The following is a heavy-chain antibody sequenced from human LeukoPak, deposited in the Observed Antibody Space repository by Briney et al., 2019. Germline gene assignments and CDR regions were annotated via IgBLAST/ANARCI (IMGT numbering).Heavy chain of an antibody. CDR3: ARDGRAGSLFAY. V-gene: IGHV4-59*01. CDR2: ISYNGST. J-gene: IGHJ4*02. CDR1: SGSISGYY. D-gene: IGHD6-19*01. Sequence: KPSETLSLTCTVSSGSISGYYWSWTRQPPGKGLEWVGYISYNGSTNYNPSLKSRVTISVDTSKNQFSLKLSSVTAADTAIYYCARDGRAGSLFAYWGQGTLVTVSS.